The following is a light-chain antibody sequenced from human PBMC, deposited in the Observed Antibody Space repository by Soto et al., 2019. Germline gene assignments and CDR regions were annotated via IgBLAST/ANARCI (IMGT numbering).Light chain of an antibody. V-gene: IGKV1-39*01. CDR2: AAA. J-gene: IGKJ2*01. Sequence: DIQMTQSPSSLSASVGDRVTITCRASQSISSYLNWYQQKPGKAPKFLIYAAASLQSGVPSRFSGSGSGTDFTLTISSLQPEEFATYYCQQSYSLPYTIGQGTKLEIK. CDR3: QQSYSLPYT. CDR1: QSISSY.